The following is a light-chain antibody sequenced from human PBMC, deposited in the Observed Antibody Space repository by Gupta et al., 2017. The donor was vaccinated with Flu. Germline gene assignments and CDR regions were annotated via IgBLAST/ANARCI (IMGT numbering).Light chain of an antibody. Sequence: EIVMTQSPDTLSVSPGERATLSCRASQSVSSNLAWYQHKPGLAPRLLIYGASTRATGIADRFSGSGSGTEFTLTISSLQSEDFAVYYCQQYADWPPLTFGQGTRLEIK. J-gene: IGKJ5*01. V-gene: IGKV3-15*01. CDR1: QSVSSN. CDR3: QQYADWPPLT. CDR2: GAS.